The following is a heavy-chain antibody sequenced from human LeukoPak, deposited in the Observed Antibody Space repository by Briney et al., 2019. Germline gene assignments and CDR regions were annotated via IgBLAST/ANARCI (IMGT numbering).Heavy chain of an antibody. D-gene: IGHD5-24*01. CDR2: INSGSYSI. CDR1: GFTFSKYG. Sequence: GGSLRLSCAASGFTFSKYGMNWVRQAPGKGLEWVSYINSGSYSIYYADSVKGRFTISRDNAKDSVYLQMNSLRAEDTAVYYCARDLGGYNFDYWGQGTLVTVSS. CDR3: ARDLGGYNFDY. J-gene: IGHJ4*02. V-gene: IGHV3-48*04.